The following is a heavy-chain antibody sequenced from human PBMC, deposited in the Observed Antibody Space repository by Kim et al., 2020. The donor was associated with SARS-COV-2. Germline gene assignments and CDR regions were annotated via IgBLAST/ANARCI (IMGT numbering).Heavy chain of an antibody. D-gene: IGHD6-6*01. Sequence: GGSLRLSCAASGFTFSDYYMSWIRQAPGKGLDWVSYISSNSGYTNYADSVKGRFTISRDNAKNSLYLQMNSLRAEDTAVYYCARDHKGQLVGNNYYYYGMDVWGQGTTVSVSS. V-gene: IGHV3-11*05. J-gene: IGHJ6*02. CDR3: ARDHKGQLVGNNYYYYGMDV. CDR1: GFTFSDYY. CDR2: ISSNSGYT.